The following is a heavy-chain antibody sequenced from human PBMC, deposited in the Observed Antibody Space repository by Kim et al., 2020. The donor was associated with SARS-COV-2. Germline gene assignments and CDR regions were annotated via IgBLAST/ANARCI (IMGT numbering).Heavy chain of an antibody. V-gene: IGHV4-4*07. J-gene: IGHJ4*02. CDR3: ARDPSIAARGYYFDY. Sequence: PYLKSRVTMSVDTSKNQFSLKLSSVTAADTAVYYCARDPSIAARGYYFDYWGQGTLVTVSS. D-gene: IGHD6-6*01.